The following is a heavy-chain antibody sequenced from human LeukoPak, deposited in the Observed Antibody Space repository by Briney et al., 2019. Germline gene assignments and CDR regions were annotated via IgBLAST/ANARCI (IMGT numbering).Heavy chain of an antibody. CDR2: ISAYNGNT. CDR3: ARVDIVVVPAAIPANWFDP. J-gene: IGHJ5*02. D-gene: IGHD2-2*01. Sequence: ASVTVSCKASGYTFTSYGISWVRQAPGQGLEWMGWISAYNGNTNYAQKLQGRVTMTTDTSTSTAYMELRSLRSDDTAVYYCARVDIVVVPAAIPANWFDPWGQGTLVTVSS. V-gene: IGHV1-18*01. CDR1: GYTFTSYG.